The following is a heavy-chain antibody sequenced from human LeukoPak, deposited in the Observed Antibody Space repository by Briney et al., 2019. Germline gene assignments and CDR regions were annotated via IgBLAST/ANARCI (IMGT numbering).Heavy chain of an antibody. CDR3: AKGGISTTGIGY. V-gene: IGHV3-11*05. D-gene: IGHD6-13*01. CDR1: GFTFSDYY. Sequence: PGGSLRLSCAASGFTFSDYYMSWIRQAPGKGLEWVSYISSSSSYTNYADSVKGRFTISRDDSKNTLYLHMNSLRAEDTAVYYCAKGGISTTGIGYWGQGTLVTVAS. CDR2: ISSSSSYT. J-gene: IGHJ4*02.